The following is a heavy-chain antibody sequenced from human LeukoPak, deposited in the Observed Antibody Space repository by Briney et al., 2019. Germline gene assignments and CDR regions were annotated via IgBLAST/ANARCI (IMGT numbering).Heavy chain of an antibody. V-gene: IGHV4-61*05. Sequence: SETLSLTCTVSGGSISSSPYYWGWIRQPPGKGLEWIGYIYYSESTNYNPSLKSRVTISVDTSKNQFSLKLSSVTAADTAMYYCARGPTGTGAFDPWGQGTLVTVSS. CDR2: IYYSEST. J-gene: IGHJ5*02. D-gene: IGHD1-1*01. CDR3: ARGPTGTGAFDP. CDR1: GGSISSSPYY.